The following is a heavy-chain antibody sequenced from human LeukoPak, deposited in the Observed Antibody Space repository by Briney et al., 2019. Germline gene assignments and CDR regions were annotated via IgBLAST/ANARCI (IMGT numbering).Heavy chain of an antibody. CDR3: ARTVVVVAATGYYYYMDV. J-gene: IGHJ6*03. CDR1: GYTFTGYY. V-gene: IGHV1-2*02. D-gene: IGHD2-15*01. CDR2: INPNSGGT. Sequence: ASVKVSCKASGYTFTGYYMHWVRQAPGQGLEWMGWINPNSGGTNYAQKFQGRVTMTRDTPISTAYMELSRLRSDDTAVYYCARTVVVVAATGYYYYMDVWGKGTTVTVSS.